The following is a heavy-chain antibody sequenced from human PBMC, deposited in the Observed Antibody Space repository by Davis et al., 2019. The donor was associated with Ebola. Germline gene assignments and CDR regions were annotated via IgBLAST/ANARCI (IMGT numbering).Heavy chain of an antibody. J-gene: IGHJ4*02. CDR3: TQGGYDDY. V-gene: IGHV3-73*01. Sequence: GESLKIPCAAPGFTFSGSAMHWVRQASGKGLEWVGRIRSKANSYAPAYAASVKGRFTISRDDSKNTAYLQMNSLKTEDTAVYYCTQGGYDDYWGQGTLVTVSS. CDR1: GFTFSGSA. CDR2: IRSKANSYAP. D-gene: IGHD5-12*01.